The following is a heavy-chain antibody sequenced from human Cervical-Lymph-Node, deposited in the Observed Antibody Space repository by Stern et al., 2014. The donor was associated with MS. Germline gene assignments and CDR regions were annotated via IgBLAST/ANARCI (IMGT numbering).Heavy chain of an antibody. J-gene: IGHJ4*02. CDR3: ARVNAGVDY. Sequence: VQLVQSGAEVKKPGESLKISCEGSGYNFATYWIAWLRQMPGKGLEWMGVIYPGDSATRYSPSFQGQVTISADKSINTAYLQWSSLEASDTAMFYCARVNAGVDYWGQGTLVTVSS. D-gene: IGHD2-2*01. CDR2: IYPGDSAT. V-gene: IGHV5-51*01. CDR1: GYNFATYW.